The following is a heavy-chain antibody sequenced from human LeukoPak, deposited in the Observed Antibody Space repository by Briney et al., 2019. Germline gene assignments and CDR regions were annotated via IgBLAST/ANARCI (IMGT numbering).Heavy chain of an antibody. CDR1: GGTFSNYV. D-gene: IGHD6-13*01. J-gene: IGHJ5*02. V-gene: IGHV1-69*04. CDR2: IIPFLGIT. CDR3: AVIPKPLAVAGP. Sequence: GASVKVSCKASGGTFSNYVISWVRQAPGQGLEWMGRIIPFLGITYYAQKFQGRVTITADKSTSTGYMELSNLNSDDTAVYYCAVIPKPLAVAGPWGQGTLVTVSS.